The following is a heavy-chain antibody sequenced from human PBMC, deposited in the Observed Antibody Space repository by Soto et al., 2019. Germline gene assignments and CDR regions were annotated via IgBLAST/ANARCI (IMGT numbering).Heavy chain of an antibody. CDR2: IIPILGIA. CDR3: AFYYYDSSGYYRNWFDP. J-gene: IGHJ5*02. V-gene: IGHV1-69*02. D-gene: IGHD3-22*01. CDR1: GGTFGSYT. Sequence: ASVKVSCKASGGTFGSYTISWVRQAPGQGLEWMGRIIPILGIANYAQKFQGRVTITADKSTITAYMELSSLRSEDTAVYYCAFYYYDSSGYYRNWFDPWRQGTLVTVSS.